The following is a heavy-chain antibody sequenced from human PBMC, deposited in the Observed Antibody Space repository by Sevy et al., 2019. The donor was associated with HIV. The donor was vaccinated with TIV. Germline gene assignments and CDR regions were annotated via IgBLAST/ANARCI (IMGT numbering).Heavy chain of an antibody. J-gene: IGHJ4*02. Sequence: SETLSLTCTVSGGSISSSSYYWGWIRQPPGKGLEWIGIFYYSGSTYYNPSLKSRVTISVDTSKNQFSLKLSSVTAADTAVYYCARRGYDSSGYYYIDYWGQGTLVTVSS. D-gene: IGHD3-22*01. CDR2: FYYSGST. V-gene: IGHV4-39*01. CDR1: GGSISSSSYY. CDR3: ARRGYDSSGYYYIDY.